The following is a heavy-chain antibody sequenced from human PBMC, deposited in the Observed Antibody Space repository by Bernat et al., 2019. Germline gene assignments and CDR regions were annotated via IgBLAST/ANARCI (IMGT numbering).Heavy chain of an antibody. V-gene: IGHV3-30*02. Sequence: QVQLVESGGGVVQPGGSLRLSCGASGFTFSTYGMHWVRQAPGKGLEWVAFIRYDGTNKYYADSVKGRFTISRDNSKNTLLLQMNSLRAEDTAVYYCAKVLGHDYGVTNWYFDLWGRGTLVTVSS. D-gene: IGHD4-17*01. CDR3: AKVLGHDYGVTNWYFDL. J-gene: IGHJ2*01. CDR1: GFTFSTYG. CDR2: IRYDGTNK.